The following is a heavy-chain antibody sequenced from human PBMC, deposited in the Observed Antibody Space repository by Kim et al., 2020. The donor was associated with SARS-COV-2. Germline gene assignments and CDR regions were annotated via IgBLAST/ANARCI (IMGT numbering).Heavy chain of an antibody. CDR2: ISYDGRNK. V-gene: IGHV3-30*04. CDR3: ARAWDGYDYFDY. D-gene: IGHD5-12*01. CDR1: GFTFSRYA. Sequence: GGSLRLSCTVSGFTFSRYAMHWVRQAPGKGLEWVAVISYDGRNKNHADSVKGRLTISRDNSKNTLYLQMNSLRAEDTAVYFCARAWDGYDYFDYWGQGTLVTVSS. J-gene: IGHJ4*02.